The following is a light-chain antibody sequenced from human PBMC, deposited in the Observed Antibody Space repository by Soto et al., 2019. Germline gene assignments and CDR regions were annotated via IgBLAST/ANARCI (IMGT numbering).Light chain of an antibody. Sequence: DIVMTQSPDSLAVSLGERATINCKSSQSVLYSSNNKNYLAWYQQKLGQPPKLLIYWASTRASGVPDRFSGSGSGTDFTLTISSLQAEDVAIYYCQRYYYTPPLAFGGGTKVEIK. CDR1: QSVLYSSNNKNY. CDR3: QRYYYTPPLA. CDR2: WAS. J-gene: IGKJ4*01. V-gene: IGKV4-1*01.